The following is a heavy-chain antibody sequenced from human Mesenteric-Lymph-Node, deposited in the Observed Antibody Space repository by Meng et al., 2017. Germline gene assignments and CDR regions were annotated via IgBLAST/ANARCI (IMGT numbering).Heavy chain of an antibody. J-gene: IGHJ5*02. CDR1: GFTFSSYG. CDR2: IWYDGSKK. D-gene: IGHD1-26*01. CDR3: ATVGDRYEYESRGS. V-gene: IGHV3-33*03. Sequence: LSLTCVASGFTFSSYGMHWVRQAPGKGLEWVALIWYDGSKKDYANSVKGRFTISRDNAENSVYLQMNSLRAEDTAVYFCATVGDRYEYESRGSWGQGTLVTVSS.